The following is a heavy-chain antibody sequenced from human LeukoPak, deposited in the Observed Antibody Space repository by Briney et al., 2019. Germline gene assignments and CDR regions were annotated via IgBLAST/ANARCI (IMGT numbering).Heavy chain of an antibody. CDR3: ARASTFIRSPYSGSPKYYFDY. CDR2: IIPIFGTA. D-gene: IGHD3-10*01. CDR1: GGTFSSYA. J-gene: IGHJ4*02. Sequence: SVKVSCKASGGTFSSYAISWVRQAPGQGLEWMGGIIPIFGTANYAQKFQGRVTITADESTSTAYMELSSLRSEDTAVYYCARASTFIRSPYSGSPKYYFDYWGQGTLVTVSS. V-gene: IGHV1-69*13.